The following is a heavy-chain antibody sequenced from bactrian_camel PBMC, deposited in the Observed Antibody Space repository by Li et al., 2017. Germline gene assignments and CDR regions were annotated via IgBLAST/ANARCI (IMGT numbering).Heavy chain of an antibody. CDR2: IDTDGST. V-gene: IGHV3S53*01. CDR1: RSTVSISR. Sequence: QVQLVESGGGSVQVGGTLRLSCLASRSTVSISRMAWFRQAPGKEREGVATIDTDGSTRYADSVKGRFTLSKDNAKNTLYLQMNSLKPEDTAMYYCAVEGDGAYCVPGALVFGVWDQGTQVTVS. D-gene: IGHD1*01. J-gene: IGHJ6*01. CDR3: AVEGDGAYCVPGALVFGV.